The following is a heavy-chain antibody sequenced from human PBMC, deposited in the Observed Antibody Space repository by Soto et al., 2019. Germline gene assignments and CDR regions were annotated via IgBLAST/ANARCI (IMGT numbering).Heavy chain of an antibody. V-gene: IGHV4-39*01. CDR3: ARRLNLDYYYYGMDV. Sequence: TSETLSLTCTVSGGSISSSSYYWGWIRQPPGKGLEWIGSIYYSGSTYYNPSLKSRVTISVDTSKNQFSLKLSSVTAADTAVYYCARRLNLDYYYYGMDVWGQGTTVTVSS. D-gene: IGHD1-20*01. CDR1: GGSISSSSYY. J-gene: IGHJ6*02. CDR2: IYYSGST.